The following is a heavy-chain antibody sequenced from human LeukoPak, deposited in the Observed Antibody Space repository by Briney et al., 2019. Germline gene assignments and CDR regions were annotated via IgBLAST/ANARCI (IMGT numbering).Heavy chain of an antibody. V-gene: IGHV3-23*01. J-gene: IGHJ3*02. CDR3: AKDSLRFLEWLLFAGAFDI. D-gene: IGHD3-3*01. CDR2: ISGSGGST. CDR1: GFMFNKVA. Sequence: GGSLRLSCAASGFMFNKVAMSWVRQTPGKGLEWVSAISGSGGSTYYADSVKGRFTISRDNSKNTLYLQMNSLRAEDTAVYYCAKDSLRFLEWLLFAGAFDIWGQGTMVTVSS.